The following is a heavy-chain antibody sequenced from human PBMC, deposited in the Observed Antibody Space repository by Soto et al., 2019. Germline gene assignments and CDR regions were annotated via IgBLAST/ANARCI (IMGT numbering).Heavy chain of an antibody. CDR2: ISYDGSNK. J-gene: IGHJ6*02. D-gene: IGHD6-19*01. V-gene: IGHV3-30-3*01. CDR3: ASQTRGQWLVLYYYGMDV. Sequence: QVQLVESGGGVVQPGRSLRLSCAASGFTFSSYAMHWVRQAPGKGLEWVAVISYDGSNKYYADSVKGRFTISRDNSKNTLYLQMNSLRAEDTAVYYCASQTRGQWLVLYYYGMDVWGQGTTVTVSS. CDR1: GFTFSSYA.